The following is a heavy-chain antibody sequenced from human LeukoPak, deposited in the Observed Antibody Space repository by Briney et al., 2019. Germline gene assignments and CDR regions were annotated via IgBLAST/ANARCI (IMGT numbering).Heavy chain of an antibody. D-gene: IGHD6-19*01. CDR3: ARDLKMGYSSGRYSWGTGSSNDY. CDR1: GYTFTSYY. V-gene: IGHV1-18*04. Sequence: ASVKVSCKASGYTFTSYYMHWVRQAPGQGLEWMGWISAYNGNTRYAQKLQGRVTMTTDSSTSTAYMELRSLRSDDTAVYYCARDLKMGYSSGRYSWGTGSSNDYWGQGTLVTVSS. CDR2: ISAYNGNT. J-gene: IGHJ4*02.